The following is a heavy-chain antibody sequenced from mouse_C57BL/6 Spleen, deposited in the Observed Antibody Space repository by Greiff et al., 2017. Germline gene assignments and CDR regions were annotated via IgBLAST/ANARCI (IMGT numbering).Heavy chain of an antibody. J-gene: IGHJ2*01. V-gene: IGHV1-26*01. D-gene: IGHD1-1*01. CDR2: INPNNGGT. CDR3: AQWWNSYGSSPDYFDY. Sequence: EVKLQQSGPELVKPGASVKISCKASGYTFTDYYMNWVKQSHGKSLEWIGVINPNNGGTSYNQKFKGKATLTVDKSSSTAYMELRSLTSEDSAVYYCAQWWNSYGSSPDYFDYWGQGTTVTVSS. CDR1: GYTFTDYY.